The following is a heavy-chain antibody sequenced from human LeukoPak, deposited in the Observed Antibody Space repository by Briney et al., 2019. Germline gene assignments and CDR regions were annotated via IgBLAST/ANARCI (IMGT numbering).Heavy chain of an antibody. J-gene: IGHJ4*02. Sequence: GGSLRLPCAASGFTFSSYEMNWVRQAPGKGLEWVSYISSSGSTIDYADSVKGRFTISRDNAKNSLYLQMNSLRAEDTAVYYCARVPLYCSGGSCYRIDYWGQGTLVTVSS. V-gene: IGHV3-48*03. CDR1: GFTFSSYE. D-gene: IGHD2-15*01. CDR3: ARVPLYCSGGSCYRIDY. CDR2: ISSSGSTI.